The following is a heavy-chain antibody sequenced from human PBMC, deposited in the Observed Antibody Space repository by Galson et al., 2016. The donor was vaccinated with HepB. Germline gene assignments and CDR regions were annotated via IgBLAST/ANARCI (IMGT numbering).Heavy chain of an antibody. J-gene: IGHJ4*02. V-gene: IGHV3-30-3*01. Sequence: SLRLSCAGSGFIFSRYAIQWVRQAPGKGLEWVAFISNDGTNQYCADSVKGRFTISRDNSENTLYLQMNSLRAEDTAMYYCARDYYDSRPVLGYWGQGTLVIVSS. CDR1: GFIFSRYA. CDR2: ISNDGTNQ. CDR3: ARDYYDSRPVLGY. D-gene: IGHD3-22*01.